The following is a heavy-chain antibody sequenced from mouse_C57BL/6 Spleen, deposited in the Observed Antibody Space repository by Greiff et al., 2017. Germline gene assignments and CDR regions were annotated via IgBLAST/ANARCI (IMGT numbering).Heavy chain of an antibody. V-gene: IGHV1-55*01. CDR2: IYPGSGST. D-gene: IGHD2-5*01. CDR1: GYTFTSYW. CDR3: AREPKNSNYFY. Sequence: QVQLQQPGAELVKPGASVKMSCKASGYTFTSYWITWVKQRPGQGLEWIGDIYPGSGSTNYNEKFKSKATLTVDTSSSTAYMQLSSLTSVDSAVYYCAREPKNSNYFYWGQGTTLTVSS. J-gene: IGHJ2*01.